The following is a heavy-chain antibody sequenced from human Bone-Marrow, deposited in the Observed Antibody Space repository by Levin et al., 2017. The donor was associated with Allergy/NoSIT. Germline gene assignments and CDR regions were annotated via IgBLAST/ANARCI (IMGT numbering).Heavy chain of an antibody. CDR2: INPSGGST. CDR3: ARRCSGGSCYDYYGMDV. Sequence: ASVKVSCKASGYTFTSYYMHWVRQAPGQGLEWMGIINPSGGSTTYAQKFQDRVTMTRDTSTSTVYMELSSLRSEDTAVYYCARRCSGGSCYDYYGMDVWGQGTTVTVSS. D-gene: IGHD2-15*01. CDR1: GYTFTSYY. J-gene: IGHJ6*02. V-gene: IGHV1-46*01.